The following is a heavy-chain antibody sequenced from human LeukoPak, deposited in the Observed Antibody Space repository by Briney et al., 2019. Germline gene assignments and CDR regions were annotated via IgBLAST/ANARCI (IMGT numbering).Heavy chain of an antibody. CDR1: GFTFNTYA. V-gene: IGHV3-30*02. CDR3: ARGVPKTSYYYYYMDV. Sequence: GGSLRLSCATSGFTFNTYAMHWVRQAPGKGLEWVAYIRYDGTKQYYGDSVKGRFTISRDNSKNTLFLQMNSLRAEDTAVYYCARGVPKTSYYYYYMDVWGKGTTVTVSS. J-gene: IGHJ6*03. CDR2: IRYDGTKQ. D-gene: IGHD4-11*01.